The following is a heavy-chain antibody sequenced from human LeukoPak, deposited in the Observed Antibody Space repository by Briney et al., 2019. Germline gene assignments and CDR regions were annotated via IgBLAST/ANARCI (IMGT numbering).Heavy chain of an antibody. Sequence: TGGSLRLSCAASGFTFSSYWMHWVRQVPGKGLVWVSRINSDGSSTSYADSVKGRFTISRDNAKNTLYLQMNSLRAEDTAVYYCASGDSCTNGVCYTRERWFDPWGQGTLVTVSS. CDR3: ASGDSCTNGVCYTRERWFDP. J-gene: IGHJ5*02. V-gene: IGHV3-74*01. D-gene: IGHD2-8*01. CDR2: INSDGSST. CDR1: GFTFSSYW.